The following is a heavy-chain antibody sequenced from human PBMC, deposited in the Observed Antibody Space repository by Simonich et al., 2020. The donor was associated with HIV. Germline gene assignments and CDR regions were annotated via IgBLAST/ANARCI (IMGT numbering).Heavy chain of an antibody. Sequence: EVQLVGSGGGLVKPGRSLRLSGAASGFSFSSCALAWVRQATGKGLGWLANIKQDGSEKYYDASVKGRFTISGDNAKNSVYLQRNSLRAEDTAEYYCVREPLFIGVAGFHWYFDLWGRGTLVTVSS. CDR1: GFSFSSCA. CDR3: VREPLFIGVAGFHWYFDL. J-gene: IGHJ2*01. CDR2: IKQDGSEK. V-gene: IGHV3-7*01. D-gene: IGHD6-19*01.